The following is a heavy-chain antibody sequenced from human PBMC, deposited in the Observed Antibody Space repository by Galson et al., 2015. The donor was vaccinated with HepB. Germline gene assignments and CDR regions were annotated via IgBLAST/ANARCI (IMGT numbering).Heavy chain of an antibody. V-gene: IGHV3-30-3*01. D-gene: IGHD1-26*01. CDR3: ARDGSASIVGAKAPFDYYYYGMDV. J-gene: IGHJ6*02. Sequence: SLRLSCAASGFTFSSYAMHWVRQAPGKGLEWVAVISYDGSNKYYADSVKGRFTISRDNSKNTLYLQMNSLRAEDTAVYYCARDGSASIVGAKAPFDYYYYGMDVWGQGTTVTVSS. CDR1: GFTFSSYA. CDR2: ISYDGSNK.